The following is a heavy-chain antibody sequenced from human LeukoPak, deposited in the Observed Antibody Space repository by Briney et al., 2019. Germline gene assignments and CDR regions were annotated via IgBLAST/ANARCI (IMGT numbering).Heavy chain of an antibody. CDR3: ARGDFWSGSPDYYYYYGMDV. Sequence: SETLSLTCAVSGGSISSGGYSWSWIRQPPGKGLEWIGCIYHSGSTYYNPSLKSRVTISVDRSKNQFSLKLSSVTAADTAVYYCARGDFWSGSPDYYYYYGMDVWGQGTTVTVSS. V-gene: IGHV4-30-2*01. J-gene: IGHJ6*02. CDR1: GGSISSGGYS. D-gene: IGHD3-3*01. CDR2: IYHSGST.